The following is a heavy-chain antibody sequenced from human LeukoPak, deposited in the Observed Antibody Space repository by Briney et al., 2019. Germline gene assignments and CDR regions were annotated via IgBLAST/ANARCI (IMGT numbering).Heavy chain of an antibody. CDR3: ARVTGYVMEDYFDY. CDR2: TYYSGYT. J-gene: IGHJ4*02. D-gene: IGHD6-13*01. Sequence: SETLSLTCTVSGGSISSYYWSWIRQPPGKGLKWIGNTYYSGYTTYSPSLRSRVTISVDTSNNQFSLKRSSVTAADTAVYYCARVTGYVMEDYFDYWGQGTLVTVSS. CDR1: GGSISSYY. V-gene: IGHV4-59*01.